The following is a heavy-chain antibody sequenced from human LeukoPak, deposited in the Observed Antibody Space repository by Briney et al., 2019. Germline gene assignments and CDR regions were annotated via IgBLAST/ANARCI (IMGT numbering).Heavy chain of an antibody. J-gene: IGHJ6*02. Sequence: PGGSLRLSCSASGFTVRSNYMSWVRQAPGKGLEGVSVIYSGGYTYYADSVKGRFTISRDNSKNTLYLQMNSLRAEDTAVYYCASNPSMDVWGQGTTVTVSS. CDR3: ASNPSMDV. V-gene: IGHV3-53*01. D-gene: IGHD1-14*01. CDR2: IYSGGYT. CDR1: GFTVRSNY.